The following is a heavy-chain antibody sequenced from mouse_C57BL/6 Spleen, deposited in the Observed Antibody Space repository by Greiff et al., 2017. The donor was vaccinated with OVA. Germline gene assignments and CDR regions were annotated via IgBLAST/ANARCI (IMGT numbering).Heavy chain of an antibody. CDR2: INPGSGGT. CDR1: GYAFTNYL. V-gene: IGHV1-54*01. D-gene: IGHD3-1*01. CDR3: ASLTRNAMDY. Sequence: QVQLQQSGAELVRPGTSVKVSCKASGYAFTNYLIEWVKQRPGQGLEWIGVINPGSGGTNYNEKFKGKATLTADKSSSTAYMQLSSLTSEDSAVYFCASLTRNAMDYWGQGTSVTVSS. J-gene: IGHJ4*01.